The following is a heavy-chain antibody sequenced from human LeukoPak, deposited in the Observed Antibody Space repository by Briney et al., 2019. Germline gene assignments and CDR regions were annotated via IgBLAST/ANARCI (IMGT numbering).Heavy chain of an antibody. D-gene: IGHD1-26*01. V-gene: IGHV1-2*02. Sequence: ASAKVSCKASGYTFTGYYMHWVRQAPGQGLEWMGWINPNSGGTNYAQKFQGRVTMTRDTSISTAYMELSRLRSDDTAVYYCAREPPNTPYSGSYYDYWGQGTLVTVSS. CDR2: INPNSGGT. CDR3: AREPPNTPYSGSYYDY. J-gene: IGHJ4*02. CDR1: GYTFTGYY.